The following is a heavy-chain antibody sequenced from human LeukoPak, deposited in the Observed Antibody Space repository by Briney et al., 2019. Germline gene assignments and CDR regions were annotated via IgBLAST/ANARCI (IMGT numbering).Heavy chain of an antibody. CDR1: GYTFTSYA. CDR3: ARATFTFSSGWEPFDY. CDR2: INPNSGGT. J-gene: IGHJ4*02. D-gene: IGHD6-19*01. V-gene: IGHV1-2*02. Sequence: GASVKVSCKASGYTFTSYAMNWVRQAPGQGLEWMGWINPNSGGTNYAQKFQGRVTMTRDTSISTAYMELSRLRSDDTAVYYCARATFTFSSGWEPFDYWGQGTLVTVSS.